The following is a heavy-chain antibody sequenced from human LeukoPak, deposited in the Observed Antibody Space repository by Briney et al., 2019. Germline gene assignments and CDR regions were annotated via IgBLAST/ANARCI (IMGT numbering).Heavy chain of an antibody. V-gene: IGHV3-30*07. Sequence: DSVRGRFTISRDNSKNTLYVQMNSLRAEDTAVYYCVRGRGSGWYDAFDSWGQGTMVTVSA. CDR3: VRGRGSGWYDAFDS. J-gene: IGHJ3*02. D-gene: IGHD6-19*01.